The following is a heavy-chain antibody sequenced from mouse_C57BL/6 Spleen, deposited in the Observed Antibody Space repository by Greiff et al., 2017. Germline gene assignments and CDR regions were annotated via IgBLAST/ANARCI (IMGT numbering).Heavy chain of an antibody. V-gene: IGHV1-52*01. CDR3: ARGAWDWYFDV. J-gene: IGHJ1*03. CDR2: IDPSDSET. D-gene: IGHD4-1*01. Sequence: QVQLKESGAELVRPGSSVKLSCKASGYTFTSYWMHWVKQRPIQGLEWIGNIDPSDSETHYNQKFKDKATLTVDKSSSTAYMQLSSLTSEDSAVYYCARGAWDWYFDVWGTGTTVTVSS. CDR1: GYTFTSYW.